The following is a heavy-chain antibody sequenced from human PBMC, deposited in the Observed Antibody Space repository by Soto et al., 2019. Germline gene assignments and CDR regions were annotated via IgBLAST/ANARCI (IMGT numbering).Heavy chain of an antibody. V-gene: IGHV3-33*01. CDR1: GFTFSSYG. CDR3: ARDGSHGYSSGLCGY. D-gene: IGHD6-19*01. CDR2: IWYDGSNK. J-gene: IGHJ4*02. Sequence: QVQLVESGGGVVQPGRSLRLSCAASGFTFSSYGMHWVRQAPGTGLEWVAVIWYDGSNKYYADSVKGRFTISRDNSKNTLYLQMNSLRAEDTAGYYCARDGSHGYSSGLCGYWGQGTLVTVSS.